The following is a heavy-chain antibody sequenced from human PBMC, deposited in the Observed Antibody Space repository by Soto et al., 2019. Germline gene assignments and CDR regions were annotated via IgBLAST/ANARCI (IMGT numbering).Heavy chain of an antibody. V-gene: IGHV4-34*01. D-gene: IGHD2-2*01. CDR2: INHRGST. CDR1: GGSFSGYY. J-gene: IGHJ5*02. Sequence: KTSETLSLTCVVYGGSFSGYYWSWIRQSPGKGLEWIGGINHRGSTNYNPSLESRVTISVDTSKNQFSLKLPSVTAADTAMYYCARDGFCTSTTCRVGNWFDPWGQGTLLTVSS. CDR3: ARDGFCTSTTCRVGNWFDP.